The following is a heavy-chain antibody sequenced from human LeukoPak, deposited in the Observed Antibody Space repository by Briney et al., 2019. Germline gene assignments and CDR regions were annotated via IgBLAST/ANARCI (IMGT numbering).Heavy chain of an antibody. CDR3: AAYYYDRSGYDLRFY. CDR1: GFTFSNYG. J-gene: IGHJ4*02. D-gene: IGHD3-22*01. V-gene: IGHV3-33*01. CDR2: IWYDGSKK. Sequence: GRSLSLSCAASGFTFSNYGMHWVRQAPGKGLEWVAVIWYDGSKKHHADSVKGRFTISRDNSKNTLNLQMNSLRVEDTAVYYCAAYYYDRSGYDLRFYWGQGTLVTVSS.